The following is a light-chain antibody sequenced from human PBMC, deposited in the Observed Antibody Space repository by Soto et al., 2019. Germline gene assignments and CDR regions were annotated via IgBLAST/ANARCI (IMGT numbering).Light chain of an antibody. CDR2: EVS. Sequence: ALTQPASVSGSPGQSITLSCTGTSSDVGSYNLVSWYQQHPGKAPKLMIYEVSKRPSGVSNRFSGSKSGNTASLTISGLQAEDEADYYCCSYAGSSTWVFGGGTKLTVL. CDR3: CSYAGSSTWV. CDR1: SSDVGSYNL. J-gene: IGLJ3*02. V-gene: IGLV2-23*02.